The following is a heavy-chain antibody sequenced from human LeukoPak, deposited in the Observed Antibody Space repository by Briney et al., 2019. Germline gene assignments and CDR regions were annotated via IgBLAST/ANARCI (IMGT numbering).Heavy chain of an antibody. CDR2: MNPNSGNT. V-gene: IGHV1-8*01. D-gene: IGHD2-2*01. CDR1: GYTFTSYD. Sequence: ASVKVSCTASGYTFTSYDINWVRQATGQGLEWMGWMNPNSGNTGYAQKSQGRVTMTRNTSISTAYMELSSLRSEDTAVYYCARGRRGCSSTSCYPAKNWVAPGGQGTLVTVSS. J-gene: IGHJ5*02. CDR3: ARGRRGCSSTSCYPAKNWVAP.